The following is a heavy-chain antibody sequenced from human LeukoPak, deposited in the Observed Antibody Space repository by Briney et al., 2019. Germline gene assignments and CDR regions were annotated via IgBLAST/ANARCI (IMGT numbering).Heavy chain of an antibody. CDR1: GYTFTSYY. CDR3: ARGITIFGVVTMFRDWFDP. Sequence: GASVKVSCKASGYTFTSYYMHWVRQAPGQGLEWMGIINPSGGSTSYAQKFQGRVTMTRDTSTSTVYMELSSLRSEDTAVYYCARGITIFGVVTMFRDWFDPWGQGTLVTVSS. CDR2: INPSGGST. J-gene: IGHJ5*02. D-gene: IGHD3-3*01. V-gene: IGHV1-46*03.